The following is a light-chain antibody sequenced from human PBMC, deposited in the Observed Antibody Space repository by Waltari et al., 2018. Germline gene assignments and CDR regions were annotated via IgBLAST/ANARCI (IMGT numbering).Light chain of an antibody. CDR1: QSVYNNY. J-gene: IGKJ1*01. Sequence: EIVLTQSPGTLSLSPGERATLSCRASQSVYNNYLAWYQQKPGQATGLLIYGASVRDTGIPDRFSGSGSGTDFTLTISRLEAEDFAGYYCQQYATTPWTFGQGTKVDIK. V-gene: IGKV3-20*01. CDR2: GAS. CDR3: QQYATTPWT.